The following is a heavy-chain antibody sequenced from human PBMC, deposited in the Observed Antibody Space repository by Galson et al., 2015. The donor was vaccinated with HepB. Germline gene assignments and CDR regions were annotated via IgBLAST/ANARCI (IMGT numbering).Heavy chain of an antibody. CDR2: ISAYNGNT. Sequence: SVKVSCKASGYTFTSYGISWVRQAPGQGLEWMGWISAYNGNTNYAQKLQGRVTMTTDTSTSTAYMELRSLRSDDTAVYYCARDPAPFDYGEPFYFDFWGQGTLVTVSS. J-gene: IGHJ4*01. CDR1: GYTFTSYG. CDR3: ARDPAPFDYGEPFYFDF. V-gene: IGHV1-18*01. D-gene: IGHD4-17*01.